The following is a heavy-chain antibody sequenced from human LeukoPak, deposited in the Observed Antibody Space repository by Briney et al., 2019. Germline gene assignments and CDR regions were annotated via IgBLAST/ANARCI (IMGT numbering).Heavy chain of an antibody. CDR1: GYNFTNYW. CDR3: AIGGQQLVLTSPFDY. CDR2: IYPGDSDT. Sequence: GESLKISCQGSGYNFTNYWIGWVRQMPGKGLEWMGIIYPGDSDTKYSPSFQGQVTISADKSISTAYLQWSSLRAEDTAVYYCAIGGQQLVLTSPFDYWGQGTLVTVSS. V-gene: IGHV5-51*01. J-gene: IGHJ4*02. D-gene: IGHD6-6*01.